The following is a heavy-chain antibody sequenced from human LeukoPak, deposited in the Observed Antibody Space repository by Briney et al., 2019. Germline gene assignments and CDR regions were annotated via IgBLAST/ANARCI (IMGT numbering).Heavy chain of an antibody. Sequence: SETLSLTCTISGGSFSSYYWNWIRQSSEKGLEWIGYIYYSGTTNYNPSLQSRVTISVDTSNKQFSLRLRSVTAADTAVYYCAKGRRLFGKAAFESWGQGTLVTVSS. CDR2: IYYSGTT. V-gene: IGHV4-59*01. CDR3: AKGRRLFGKAAFES. D-gene: IGHD3-10*01. CDR1: GGSFSSYY. J-gene: IGHJ5*01.